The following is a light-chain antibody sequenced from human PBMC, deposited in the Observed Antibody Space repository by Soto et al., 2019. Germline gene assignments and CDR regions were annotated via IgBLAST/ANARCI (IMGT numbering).Light chain of an antibody. CDR3: QQYGSSGT. J-gene: IGKJ1*01. V-gene: IGKV3-20*01. Sequence: EIVLTQSPGTLSLSPGERATLSCRASQSVSNNYLAWYQQKPGQAPRLHIYGASNRATGIPDRFSGSGSGTDFTLTISRLEPEDFAVYYCQQYGSSGTFGQGTKVDIK. CDR2: GAS. CDR1: QSVSNNY.